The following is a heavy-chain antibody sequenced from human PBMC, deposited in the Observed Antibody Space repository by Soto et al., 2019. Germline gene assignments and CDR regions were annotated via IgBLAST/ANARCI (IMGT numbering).Heavy chain of an antibody. CDR2: ISGSGGST. CDR3: AKGTXXLWFGELLSYYYYGMDV. D-gene: IGHD3-10*01. J-gene: IGHJ6*02. V-gene: IGHV3-23*01. Sequence: GGSLRLSCAASGFTFSSYAMSWVRQAPGKGLEWVSAISGSGGSTYYADSVKGRFTISRDNSKNTLYLQMNSLRAEDTAVYYCAKGTXXLWFGELLSYYYYGMDVWGQGTXVTXSS. CDR1: GFTFSSYA.